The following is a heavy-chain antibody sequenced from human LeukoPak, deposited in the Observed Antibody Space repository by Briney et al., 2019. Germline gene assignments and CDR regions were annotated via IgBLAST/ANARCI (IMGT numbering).Heavy chain of an antibody. CDR2: IKQDGSEK. Sequence: PGGSLRLSCAASGFTFSNYWMSWVRQAPGKGLEWVANIKQDGSEKSYVGSVTARFTISRDNAKNSLYMQMNSLRAEDTAVYYCVRQRRYCSGDSCYQRTFDYWGQGTLVTVSS. CDR1: GFTFSNYW. D-gene: IGHD2-15*01. J-gene: IGHJ4*02. V-gene: IGHV3-7*01. CDR3: VRQRRYCSGDSCYQRTFDY.